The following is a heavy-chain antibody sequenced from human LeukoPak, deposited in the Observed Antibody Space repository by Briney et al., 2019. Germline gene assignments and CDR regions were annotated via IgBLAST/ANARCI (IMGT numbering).Heavy chain of an antibody. D-gene: IGHD4-17*01. CDR1: GYTFTGYY. V-gene: IGHV1-2*04. Sequence: ASVKVSCKASGYTFTGYYMHWVRQAPGQGLEWMGWINPNSGGTNYAQKFQGWVTMTRDTSISTAYMELSRLRSDDTAVYYCARDPTTVTTNGAYYYYGMDVWGQGTTVTVSS. CDR3: ARDPTTVTTNGAYYYYGMDV. J-gene: IGHJ6*02. CDR2: INPNSGGT.